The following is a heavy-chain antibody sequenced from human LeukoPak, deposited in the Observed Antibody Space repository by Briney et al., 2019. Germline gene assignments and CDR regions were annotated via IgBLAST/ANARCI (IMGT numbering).Heavy chain of an antibody. CDR1: GFTVSSTY. D-gene: IGHD6-6*01. Sequence: GGSLRLSCAASGFTVSSTYMHWVRQAPGKGLEWVSAISSSGGSTYYADSVKGRFTISRDNSKNTLYLQMKTLRAEDTAVYFCAKDEYSTSPVTFDYWGQGTLVTVSS. V-gene: IGHV3-23*01. CDR2: ISSSGGST. CDR3: AKDEYSTSPVTFDY. J-gene: IGHJ4*02.